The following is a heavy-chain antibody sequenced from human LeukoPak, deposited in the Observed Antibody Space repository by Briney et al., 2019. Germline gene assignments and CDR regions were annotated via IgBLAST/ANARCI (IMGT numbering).Heavy chain of an antibody. CDR2: INWNGGST. D-gene: IGHD3-22*01. CDR3: ARDSDDSSGYFFDY. Sequence: GGSLRLSCAASGFTFDDYGMSWVRQAPGKGLEWVSGINWNGGSTGYADSVKGRFTISRDNAKNSLYLQMNSVRAEDTALYYCARDSDDSSGYFFDYWGQGTLVTVSS. V-gene: IGHV3-20*04. J-gene: IGHJ4*02. CDR1: GFTFDDYG.